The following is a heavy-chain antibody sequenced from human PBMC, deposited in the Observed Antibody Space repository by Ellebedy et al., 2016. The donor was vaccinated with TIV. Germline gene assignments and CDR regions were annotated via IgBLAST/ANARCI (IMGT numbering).Heavy chain of an antibody. CDR3: ARGALRITMIVVVRGSPRFDY. D-gene: IGHD3-22*01. CDR1: GCSISSGGYY. Sequence: LRLSXTVSGCSISSGGYYWSWIRQHPGKGLEWIGYIYYSGSTYYNPSLKSRVTISVDTSQNQFSLKLSSVTAADTAVYYCARGALRITMIVVVRGSPRFDYWGQGTLVTVSS. CDR2: IYYSGST. V-gene: IGHV4-31*03. J-gene: IGHJ4*02.